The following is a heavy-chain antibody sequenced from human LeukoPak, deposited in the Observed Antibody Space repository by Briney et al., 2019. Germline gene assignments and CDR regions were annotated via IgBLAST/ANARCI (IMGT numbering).Heavy chain of an antibody. CDR1: GGSISSYY. Sequence: SETLSLTCTVSGGSISSYYWSWIRRPPGKGLEWIGYIYYSGSTNYNPSLKSRVTISVDTSKNQFSLKLSSVTAADTAVYYCARDNLVRYCSGGSCGGYYYYGMDVWGQGTTVTVSS. J-gene: IGHJ6*02. D-gene: IGHD2-15*01. V-gene: IGHV4-59*01. CDR3: ARDNLVRYCSGGSCGGYYYYGMDV. CDR2: IYYSGST.